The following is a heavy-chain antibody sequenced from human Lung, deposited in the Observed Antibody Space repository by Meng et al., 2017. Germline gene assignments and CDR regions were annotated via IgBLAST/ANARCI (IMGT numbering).Heavy chain of an antibody. J-gene: IGHJ4*02. D-gene: IGHD6-13*01. V-gene: IGHV3-15*01. Sequence: VHLVGSVGGLVKPGGSIRLSCVASGVSCTDAWMSWVRQAAGKGLEWVGRIKSNSDGGTTDYAAPVKGRFTISRDDSKNTLYLQMNSLITEDTAVYFCATGAAAADHWGQGTLVTVSS. CDR3: ATGAAAADH. CDR2: IKSNSDGGTT. CDR1: GVSCTDAW.